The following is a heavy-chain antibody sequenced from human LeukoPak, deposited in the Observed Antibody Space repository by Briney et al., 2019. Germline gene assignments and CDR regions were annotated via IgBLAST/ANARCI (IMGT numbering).Heavy chain of an antibody. V-gene: IGHV1-69*05. CDR3: AREYYYDSSGYFRAFDY. Sequence: ASVKVSCKASGGTFSSYAISWVRQAPGQGLEWMGGIIPIFGTANYAQKFQGRVTITTDESTSTAYMELSSLRSDDTAVYYCAREYYYDSSGYFRAFDYWGQGTLVTVSS. CDR1: GGTFSSYA. D-gene: IGHD3-22*01. CDR2: IIPIFGTA. J-gene: IGHJ4*02.